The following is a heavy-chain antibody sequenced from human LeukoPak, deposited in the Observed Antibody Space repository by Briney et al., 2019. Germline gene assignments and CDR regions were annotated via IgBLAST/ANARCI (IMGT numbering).Heavy chain of an antibody. V-gene: IGHV3-23*01. CDR1: GFTFSSYA. CDR3: ANYYYDSSGYYYVSY. Sequence: PGRSLRLSCAASGFTFSSYAMSWVRQAPGKGLEWVSAISGSGGSTYYADSVKGRFTISRDNSKNTLYLQMNSLRAEDTAVYYCANYYYDSSGYYYVSYWGQGTLVTVSS. D-gene: IGHD3-22*01. CDR2: ISGSGGST. J-gene: IGHJ4*02.